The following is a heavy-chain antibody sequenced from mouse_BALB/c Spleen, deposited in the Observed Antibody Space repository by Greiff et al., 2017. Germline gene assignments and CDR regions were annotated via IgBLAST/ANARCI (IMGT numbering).Heavy chain of an antibody. J-gene: IGHJ4*01. CDR1: GYAFSSYW. D-gene: IGHD3-1*01. CDR3: ARWSSGYAMDY. Sequence: QVQLKESGAELVRPGSSVKISCKASGYAFSSYWMNWVKQRPGQGLEWIGQIYPGDGDTNYNGKFKGKATLTADKSSSTAYMQLSSLTSEDSAVYCCARWSSGYAMDYWGQGTSVTVSS. CDR2: IYPGDGDT. V-gene: IGHV1-80*01.